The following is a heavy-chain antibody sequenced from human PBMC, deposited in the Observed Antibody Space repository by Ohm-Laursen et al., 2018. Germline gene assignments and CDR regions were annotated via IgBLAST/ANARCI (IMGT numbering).Heavy chain of an antibody. CDR3: ARTPLDIVVVPAAAPFFDL. V-gene: IGHV4-39*07. CDR1: GGSISSSSYY. J-gene: IGHJ2*01. Sequence: PSQTLSLTCTVSGGSISSSSYYWGWIRQPPGKGLEWIGSIYYSGSTYYNPSLKSRVTISVDTSKNQFSLKLSSVTAADTAVYYCARTPLDIVVVPAAAPFFDLWGRGTLVTVSS. CDR2: IYYSGST. D-gene: IGHD2-2*01.